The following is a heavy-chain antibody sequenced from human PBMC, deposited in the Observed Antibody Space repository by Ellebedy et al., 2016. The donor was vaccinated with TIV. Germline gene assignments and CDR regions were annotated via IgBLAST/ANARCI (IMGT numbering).Heavy chain of an antibody. Sequence: GESLKISCAASGFHFSSYVMNWVRQAPGKGLEWVSSISSTSTYIDYTDSVKGRFTVSRDNAQNSVFLQMNSLRAEDTAVYYCARDSSWGYGMDVWGQGTTVIVSS. J-gene: IGHJ6*02. CDR1: GFHFSSYV. CDR3: ARDSSWGYGMDV. D-gene: IGHD6-6*01. CDR2: ISSTSTYI. V-gene: IGHV3-21*06.